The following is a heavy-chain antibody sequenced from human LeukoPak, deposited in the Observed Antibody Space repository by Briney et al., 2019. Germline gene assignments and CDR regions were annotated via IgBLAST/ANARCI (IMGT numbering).Heavy chain of an antibody. J-gene: IGHJ4*02. Sequence: VGSLRLSCAASGFTFSSYAMHWVRQAPGKGLEYVSAISSNGGSTYYANSVKGRFTISRDNSKNTLYLQMGSLRAEDMAVYYCARVIGGYSYGPFDYWGQGTLVTVSS. CDR3: ARVIGGYSYGPFDY. V-gene: IGHV3-64*01. D-gene: IGHD5-18*01. CDR2: ISSNGGST. CDR1: GFTFSSYA.